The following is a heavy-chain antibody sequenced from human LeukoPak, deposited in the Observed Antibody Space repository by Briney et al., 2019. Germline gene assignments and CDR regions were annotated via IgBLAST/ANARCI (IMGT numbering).Heavy chain of an antibody. CDR2: IRPDGRET. V-gene: IGHV3-74*01. J-gene: IGHJ3*01. Sequence: GGSLRLSCAASGFTFTNHWMHWVRQAPGKGLVWVSRIRPDGRETNHAGSVKGRFTISRDNAKNTLYLQMNSLGAEDTAVYYCAKRLFSSDWSAFDVWGQGTMVTVSS. CDR1: GFTFTNHW. D-gene: IGHD6-19*01. CDR3: AKRLFSSDWSAFDV.